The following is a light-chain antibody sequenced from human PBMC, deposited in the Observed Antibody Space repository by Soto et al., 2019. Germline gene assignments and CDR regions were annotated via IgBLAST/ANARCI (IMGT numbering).Light chain of an antibody. CDR1: QNIGSP. V-gene: IGKV1-39*01. CDR3: QQSYSSWT. J-gene: IGKJ1*01. CDR2: AAS. Sequence: DIQMTQSPSSLSASVGDRVTITCRASQNIGSPLNWFQQQPGKAPNLLIYAASSLHSGVPSRFSGSGSGTDFTLTISSLQPEDFATFYCQQSYSSWTFGQGTKVDIK.